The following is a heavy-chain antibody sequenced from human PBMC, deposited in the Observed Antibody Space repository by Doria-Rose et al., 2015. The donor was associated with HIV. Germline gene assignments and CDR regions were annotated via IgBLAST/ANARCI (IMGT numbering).Heavy chain of an antibody. D-gene: IGHD6-13*01. Sequence: SGPVLVKPTETLTLTCTVSGVSLSSPGMGVSWIRQPPGKALEWLSNIFSDDERYYTTSLKCRLTISRGTSKSQVVLTMTDMDPVDTATYYCARIKSSRWYHKYYFDFWGQGTLVIVSA. CDR3: ARIKSSRWYHKYYFDF. V-gene: IGHV2-26*01. CDR1: GVSLSSPGMG. J-gene: IGHJ4*02. CDR2: IFSDDER.